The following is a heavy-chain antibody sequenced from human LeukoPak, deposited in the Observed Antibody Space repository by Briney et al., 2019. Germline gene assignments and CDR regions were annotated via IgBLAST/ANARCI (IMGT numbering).Heavy chain of an antibody. D-gene: IGHD6-13*01. CDR1: GFTFRNYA. Sequence: GGSLRLSCAASGFTFRNYAMNWVRQAPGKGLEWVSSISSSSSYIYYADSVKGRFTISRDNAKNSLYLQMNSLRAEDTAVYYCARDLSIAAAGGFDIWGQGTMVTVSS. V-gene: IGHV3-21*01. CDR2: ISSSSSYI. J-gene: IGHJ3*02. CDR3: ARDLSIAAAGGFDI.